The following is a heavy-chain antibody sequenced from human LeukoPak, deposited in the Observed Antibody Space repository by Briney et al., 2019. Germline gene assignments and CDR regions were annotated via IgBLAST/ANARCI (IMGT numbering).Heavy chain of an antibody. J-gene: IGHJ3*02. CDR2: IWHDGSYK. D-gene: IGHD6-13*01. CDR3: ARGGGAAVGDAFDI. V-gene: IGHV3-33*01. CDR1: GFTFNTNG. Sequence: GRSLRLSCAASGFTFNTNGMHWVRQAPGKGLEWVAVIWHDGSYKYYADSVKGRFTISRDNSKNTLYVEMDSLRAEDTAVYYCARGGGAAVGDAFDIWGQGTQVTVSS.